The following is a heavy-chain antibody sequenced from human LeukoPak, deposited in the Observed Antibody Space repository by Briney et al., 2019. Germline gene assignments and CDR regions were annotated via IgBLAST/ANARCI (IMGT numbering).Heavy chain of an antibody. Sequence: SETLSLTCTVSGGSISSYYWSWIRQPPGKGLEWIGYIYYSGSTNYNPSLKSRVTISEDTSKNQFSLKVSSVTAADTAVYYCARDRGTSALDYWGQGTLVTVSS. CDR1: GGSISSYY. V-gene: IGHV4-59*01. CDR2: IYYSGST. J-gene: IGHJ4*02. CDR3: ARDRGTSALDY. D-gene: IGHD1-26*01.